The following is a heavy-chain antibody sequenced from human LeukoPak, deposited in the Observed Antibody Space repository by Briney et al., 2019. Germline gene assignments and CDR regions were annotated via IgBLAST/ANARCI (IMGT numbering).Heavy chain of an antibody. CDR2: ISYDGSNK. V-gene: IGHV3-30*18. CDR3: AKAGAGEAFDI. D-gene: IGHD3-10*01. J-gene: IGHJ3*02. Sequence: PGGSLSLSCAASGFTFSSYGMHWVRQAPGKGMEWVAVISYDGSNKYYADSVKGRFTISRDNSKNTLYLQMNSLRAEDTAVYYCAKAGAGEAFDIWGQGTMVTVSS. CDR1: GFTFSSYG.